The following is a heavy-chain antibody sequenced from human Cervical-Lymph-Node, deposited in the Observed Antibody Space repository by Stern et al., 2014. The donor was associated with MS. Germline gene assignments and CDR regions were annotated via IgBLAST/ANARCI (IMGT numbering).Heavy chain of an antibody. CDR3: AHRLEDGYSFPSAFDI. J-gene: IGHJ3*02. CDR1: GFSLSTSGVG. V-gene: IGHV2-5*02. CDR2: IYWDDDK. D-gene: IGHD5-24*01. Sequence: QVTLRESGPTLVKPTQTLTLTCTFSGFSLSTSGVGVGWIRQPPGKALEWLEIIYWDDDKRYSPSLKSRLTITKDTSKNQVVLTMTNMDPVDTATYYCAHRLEDGYSFPSAFDIWGQGTMVTVSS.